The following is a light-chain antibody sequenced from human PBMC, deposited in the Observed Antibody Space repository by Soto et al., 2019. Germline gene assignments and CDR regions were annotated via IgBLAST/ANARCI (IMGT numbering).Light chain of an antibody. CDR1: QTIYSN. V-gene: IGKV3-11*01. J-gene: IGKJ5*01. Sequence: IVMTQSTATLSVSPGERATLSCRAGQTIYSNVAWYQQRHGQAPRLLIYGASNRATGIPDRFSGSGYGTDFTLTISRLETEDFAVYYCQQRSNWPPAFGQGTRLEIK. CDR3: QQRSNWPPA. CDR2: GAS.